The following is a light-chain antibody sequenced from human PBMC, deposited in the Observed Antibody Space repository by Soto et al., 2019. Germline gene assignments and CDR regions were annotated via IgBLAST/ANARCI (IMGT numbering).Light chain of an antibody. V-gene: IGKV3-20*01. Sequence: VLTQSPGTLSFSPGERATLSCRASQSVSSSSLAWYQQSPGQAPRLLIYGTSSRATGIPDRFSGSGSGTDFTLTISRLEPEDFAVYYCQHYGNSPKAFGQGTRLDI. J-gene: IGKJ5*01. CDR3: QHYGNSPKA. CDR1: QSVSSSS. CDR2: GTS.